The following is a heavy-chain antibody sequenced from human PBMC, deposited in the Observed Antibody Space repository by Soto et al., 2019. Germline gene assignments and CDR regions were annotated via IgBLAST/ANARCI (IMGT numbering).Heavy chain of an antibody. CDR3: ARLGNYDILTGYRRGFDY. V-gene: IGHV4-59*01. CDR1: GGSISSYY. J-gene: IGHJ4*02. D-gene: IGHD3-9*01. CDR2: IYYSGST. Sequence: QVQLQESGPGLVKPSETLSLTCTVSGGSISSYYWSWIRQPPGKGLEWIGYIYYSGSTNYNPSLKSRVTISVDTSKNQFSLKLSSVTAAVTAVYYCARLGNYDILTGYRRGFDYWGQGTLVTVSS.